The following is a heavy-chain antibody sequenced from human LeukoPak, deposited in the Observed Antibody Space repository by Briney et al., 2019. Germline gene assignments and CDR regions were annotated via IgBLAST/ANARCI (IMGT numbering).Heavy chain of an antibody. D-gene: IGHD2-2*02. Sequence: GRSLRLSCAAPAFTFDDYGMSWVPQIPGKAQEQASGINWNGGSTGHADSVKGRFTISRDNAKNSLYLEMNSLRAEDTALYHCARGRRNCSSTSCYTSYYFDYWGQGTLVTVSS. V-gene: IGHV3-20*01. CDR3: ARGRRNCSSTSCYTSYYFDY. CDR1: AFTFDDYG. J-gene: IGHJ4*02. CDR2: INWNGGST.